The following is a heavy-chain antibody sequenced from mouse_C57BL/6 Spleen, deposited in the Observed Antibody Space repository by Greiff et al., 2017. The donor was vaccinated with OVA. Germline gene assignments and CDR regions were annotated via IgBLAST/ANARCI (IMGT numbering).Heavy chain of an antibody. V-gene: IGHV1-82*01. CDR3: ARSGTPYAMDY. CDR2: IYPGDGDT. J-gene: IGHJ4*01. Sequence: LEESGPELVKPGASVKISCKASGYAFSSSWMNWVKQRPGKGLEWIGRIYPGDGDTNYNGKFEGKATLTADKSSSTAYMQLSSLTSEDSAVYFCARSGTPYAMDYWGQGTSVTVSS. D-gene: IGHD3-1*01. CDR1: GYAFSSSW.